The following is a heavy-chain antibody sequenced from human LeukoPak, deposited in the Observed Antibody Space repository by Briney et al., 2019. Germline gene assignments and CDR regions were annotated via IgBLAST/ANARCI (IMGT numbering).Heavy chain of an antibody. V-gene: IGHV1-18*01. CDR3: ARVTDPVELDY. D-gene: IGHD1-26*01. CDR2: ISTYNGNT. Sequence: GASVNVSCKASGYTVTSYGIIWVRQAPGQRVEWMGWISTYNGNTNYAQKLQGRVTMTTDTSTSTAYMELRSLRSDDTAVYYCARVTDPVELDYWGQGALVTVSS. CDR1: GYTVTSYG. J-gene: IGHJ4*02.